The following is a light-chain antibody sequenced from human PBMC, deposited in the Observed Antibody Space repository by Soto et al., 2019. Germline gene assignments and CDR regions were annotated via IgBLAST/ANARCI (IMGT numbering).Light chain of an antibody. CDR2: RAF. Sequence: DIQLMEAPVTLSLSPRERATRSGRASYTISNNDVASYQQTPGQAPRLLIFRAFRRATGITDRFSGGGSGTQFTLTVSRLEPEDFAVYFCQQYGDSPQTFGQGTKVDIK. CDR1: YTISNND. V-gene: IGKV3-20*01. J-gene: IGKJ1*01. CDR3: QQYGDSPQT.